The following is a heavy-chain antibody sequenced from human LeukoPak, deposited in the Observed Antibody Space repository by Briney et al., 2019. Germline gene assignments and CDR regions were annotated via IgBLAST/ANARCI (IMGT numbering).Heavy chain of an antibody. CDR2: INHSGGT. CDR3: ASSRSYDILTGYWIYYFDY. CDR1: GGSFSAYY. V-gene: IGHV4-34*01. Sequence: SETLSLTCAVYGGSFSAYYWAWIRQPPGKGLEWIGEINHSGGTNYNPSLKSRVTISVDTSKNQFSLKLSSVTAADTAVYYCASSRSYDILTGYWIYYFDYWGQGPLVTVSS. D-gene: IGHD3-9*01. J-gene: IGHJ4*02.